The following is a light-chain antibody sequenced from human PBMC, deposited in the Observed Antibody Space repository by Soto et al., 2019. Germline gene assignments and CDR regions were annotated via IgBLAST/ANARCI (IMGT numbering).Light chain of an antibody. V-gene: IGLV2-8*01. CDR1: SSDVGGYNY. CDR3: CSYAGSYTYV. CDR2: EVN. J-gene: IGLJ1*01. Sequence: QSVLTQPPSASGSPGQSVAISCTGTSSDVGGYNYVSWYQQHPGKAPKLMIYEVNKRPSGVPDRFSGSKSGNTASLTVSGLQAADEADYYCCSYAGSYTYVFGTGTKVTVL.